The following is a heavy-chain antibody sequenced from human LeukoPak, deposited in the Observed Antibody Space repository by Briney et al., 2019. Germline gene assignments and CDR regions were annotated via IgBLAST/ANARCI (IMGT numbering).Heavy chain of an antibody. D-gene: IGHD6-6*01. CDR3: ARDRSEYPWYFDY. CDR1: GFTFSNYW. V-gene: IGHV3-33*08. J-gene: IGHJ4*02. Sequence: PGGSLRLSCAASGFTFSNYWMHWVRQAPGKGLEWVAFIWYDGTNKYYADSVKGRFTISRDNSKNTMYMQLNSLRVEDTAVYYCARDRSEYPWYFDYWGQGTLVTVSS. CDR2: IWYDGTNK.